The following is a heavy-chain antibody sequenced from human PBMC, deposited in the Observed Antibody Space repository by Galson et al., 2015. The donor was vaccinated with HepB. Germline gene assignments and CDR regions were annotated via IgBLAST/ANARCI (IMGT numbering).Heavy chain of an antibody. J-gene: IGHJ4*02. CDR2: ISSSGSTI. Sequence: SLRLSCAASGFTFSDYYMHWIRQAPGKGLEWVSYISSSGSTIYYADSMKGRFTISRDNAKNSVYLQMNSLRAEDTAVYYCARDYILWGFDYWGQGTLVTVSS. D-gene: IGHD2-21*01. CDR1: GFTFSDYY. CDR3: ARDYILWGFDY. V-gene: IGHV3-11*01.